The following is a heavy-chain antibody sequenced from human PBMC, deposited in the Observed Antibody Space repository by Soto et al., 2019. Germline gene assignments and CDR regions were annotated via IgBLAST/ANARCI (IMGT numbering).Heavy chain of an antibody. D-gene: IGHD6-19*01. CDR1: GGSISGYY. Sequence: SETLSLTCTVSGGSISGYYWSWFRQPPGKGLEWIGYIYYSGSTTYTPSLKSRVTISVDTSNNQLSLKLRSVTAADTAVYYCARHDGFSSGWIFDYWGHGTLVTVSS. CDR3: ARHDGFSSGWIFDY. J-gene: IGHJ4*01. V-gene: IGHV4-59*08. CDR2: IYYSGST.